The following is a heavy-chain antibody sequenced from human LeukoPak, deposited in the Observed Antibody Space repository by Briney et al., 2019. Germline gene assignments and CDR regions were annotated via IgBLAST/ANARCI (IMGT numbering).Heavy chain of an antibody. V-gene: IGHV1-69*13. D-gene: IGHD3-9*01. CDR2: IIPIFGTA. CDR3: ATVHDILTGYYH. CDR1: GGTFSSYA. J-gene: IGHJ5*02. Sequence: GASVKVSCKASGGTFSSYAISWVRQAPGQGLEWMGGIIPIFGTANYAQKFQGRVTITADESTSTAYMELSSLRSEDTAVYYCATVHDILTGYYHWGQGTLVTVSS.